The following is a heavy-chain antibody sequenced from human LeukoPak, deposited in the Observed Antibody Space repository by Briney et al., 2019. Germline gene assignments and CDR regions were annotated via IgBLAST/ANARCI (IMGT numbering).Heavy chain of an antibody. D-gene: IGHD4-11*01. V-gene: IGHV1-2*06. CDR1: RYTFTDYW. CDR2: MNPNSGVT. Sequence: ASVKVSCKASRYTFTDYWIHWVRQAPGQGLEWMGRMNPNSGVTGYAQRFQGRVTMTRDTSISTAYMELSSLRSDDTAVYYCARDPGYLQSDYWGQGTLVTVPS. J-gene: IGHJ4*02. CDR3: ARDPGYLQSDY.